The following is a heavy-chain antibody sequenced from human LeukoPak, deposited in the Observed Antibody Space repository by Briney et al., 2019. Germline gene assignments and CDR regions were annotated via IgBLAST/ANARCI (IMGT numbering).Heavy chain of an antibody. CDR3: ARQIGRDLWSFDY. D-gene: IGHD2-21*01. CDR2: INHRRGT. Sequence: PSETLCLTCTVSGGSISSGDYWWGWIRQPPGKGLEWIASINHRRGTHYNPPLKSRVTISVDTSKNQFSLNLRSVTAADTAVYYCARQIGRDLWSFDYWGQGTLVTVSP. CDR1: GGSISSGDYW. J-gene: IGHJ4*02. V-gene: IGHV4-39*01.